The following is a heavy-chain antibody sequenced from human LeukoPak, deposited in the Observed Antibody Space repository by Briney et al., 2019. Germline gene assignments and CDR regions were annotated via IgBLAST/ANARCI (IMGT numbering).Heavy chain of an antibody. Sequence: GGSLRLSCAASGFSFSSYAINWVRQAPGKGLEWVAAISNTGGNTLYADSAKGGFSISRDNSRSTLYLQIYSLRAEDTAVYFCAKRDSISRTFDYWGQGTLVTVSS. D-gene: IGHD3-3*02. CDR2: ISNTGGNT. V-gene: IGHV3-23*01. J-gene: IGHJ4*02. CDR1: GFSFSSYA. CDR3: AKRDSISRTFDY.